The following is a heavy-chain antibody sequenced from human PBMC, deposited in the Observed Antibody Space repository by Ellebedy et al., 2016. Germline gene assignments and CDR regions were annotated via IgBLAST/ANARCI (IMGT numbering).Heavy chain of an antibody. D-gene: IGHD3-10*02. CDR2: ISWNSGSI. J-gene: IGHJ6*02. CDR3: AKDGVRYIYGMDV. V-gene: IGHV3-9*01. CDR1: GFTFADYA. Sequence: GGSLRLSCAASGFTFADYAMHWVRQAPGKGLEWVSGISWNSGSIGYADSVKGRFTISRDNAKNSLYLQMNSLRAEDTALYYCAKDGVRYIYGMDVWGQGTTVTVSS.